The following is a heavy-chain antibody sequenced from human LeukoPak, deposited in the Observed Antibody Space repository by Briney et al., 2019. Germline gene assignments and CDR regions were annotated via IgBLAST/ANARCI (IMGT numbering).Heavy chain of an antibody. CDR1: GGSISSSCYY. V-gene: IGHV4-39*01. J-gene: IGHJ3*02. CDR3: ARPQSVQLWTNYAFDI. Sequence: KPSETLSLTCTVSGGSISSSCYYWGWIRQPPGKGLEWIGSIYYSGSTYHNPTLKIRVTISGAKNKYSFSLKLSSVTAADTAVYYGARPQSVQLWTNYAFDIWGQGTMVTVSS. CDR2: IYYSGST. D-gene: IGHD5-18*01.